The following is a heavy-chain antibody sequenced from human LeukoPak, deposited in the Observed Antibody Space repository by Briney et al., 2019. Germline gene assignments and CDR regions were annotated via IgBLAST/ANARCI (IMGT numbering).Heavy chain of an antibody. CDR2: IYSSGST. CDR3: ARDLYGVSHDY. V-gene: IGHV3-53*01. D-gene: IGHD4-17*01. CDR1: GFTVSSNY. J-gene: IGHJ4*02. Sequence: PGGSLRLSCAVSGFTVSSNYMNWVRQAPGKGLEWVSVIYSSGSTYYADSVKGRLTISRDNSKNTLYLQMNSLRAEDTAVYYCARDLYGVSHDYWGQGTLVTVSS.